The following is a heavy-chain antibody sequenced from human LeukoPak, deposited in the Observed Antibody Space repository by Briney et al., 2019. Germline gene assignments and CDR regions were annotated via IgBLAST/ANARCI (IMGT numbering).Heavy chain of an antibody. V-gene: IGHV3-53*01. CDR2: IYNTGTT. CDR1: GFTVSGNH. D-gene: IGHD3-9*01. CDR3: AKDAIPTKLTYYDILTGHSHIDY. J-gene: IGHJ4*02. Sequence: GGSLRLSCAVSGFTVSGNHVTWVRQAPGKGLAWVSTIYNTGTTNYADSVKGRFTISRDNSKNTLYLQMNSLRAEDTAVYYCAKDAIPTKLTYYDILTGHSHIDYWGQGTLVTVSS.